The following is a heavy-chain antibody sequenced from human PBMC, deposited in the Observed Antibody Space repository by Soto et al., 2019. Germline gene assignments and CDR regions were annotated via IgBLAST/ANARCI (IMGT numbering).Heavy chain of an antibody. CDR3: ARDPRGRLFPSYYYYYYMDV. CDR2: ISSSGSTI. D-gene: IGHD2-21*02. J-gene: IGHJ6*03. CDR1: GFTFSDYY. Sequence: GGSLRLSCAASGFTFSDYYMSWIRQAPGKGLEWVSYISSSGSTIYYADSVKGRFTISRDNAKNSLYLQMNSLRAEDTAVYYCARDPRGRLFPSYYYYYYMDVWGKGTTVTVSS. V-gene: IGHV3-11*01.